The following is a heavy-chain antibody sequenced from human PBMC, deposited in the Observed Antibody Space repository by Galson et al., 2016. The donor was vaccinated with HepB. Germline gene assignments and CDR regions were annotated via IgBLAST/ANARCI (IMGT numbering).Heavy chain of an antibody. CDR1: AFTFSTYG. Sequence: SLRLSCAASAFTFSTYGMHWVRQAPGKGLEWVAVISYDGSKKYYEDSVKGRFTISRDNSKNTLYLQMNSLIDDDTAIYFCAIDPSQWDNDFVDYWGRGTLVTVSS. J-gene: IGHJ4*02. V-gene: IGHV3-30*03. CDR2: ISYDGSKK. CDR3: AIDPSQWDNDFVDY. D-gene: IGHD3/OR15-3a*01.